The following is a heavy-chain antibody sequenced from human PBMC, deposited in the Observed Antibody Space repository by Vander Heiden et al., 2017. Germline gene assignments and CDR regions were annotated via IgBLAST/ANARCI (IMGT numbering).Heavy chain of an antibody. J-gene: IGHJ4*02. Sequence: VYGGSFSGYYWSWIRQPPGKGLEWIGEINHSGSTNYNPSLKSRVTISVDTSKNQFSLKLSSVTAADTAVYYCARGRITGTTLQFDYWGQGTLVTVSS. CDR2: INHSGST. V-gene: IGHV4-34*01. CDR3: ARGRITGTTLQFDY. D-gene: IGHD1-7*01. CDR1: GGSFSGYY.